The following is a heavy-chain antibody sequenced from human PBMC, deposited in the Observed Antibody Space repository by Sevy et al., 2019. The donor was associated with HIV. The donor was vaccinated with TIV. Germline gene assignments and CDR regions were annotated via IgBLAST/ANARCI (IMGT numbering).Heavy chain of an antibody. CDR3: ARGVGLDC. V-gene: IGHV3-7*01. Sequence: GSLRLSCAASGFTFSPYWMTWVRQAPGKGLEWVANIRPDGSDKYYVDSVKGRFTISRDNARNSLYLQMNSLRADDTAMYYCARGVGLDCWGQGALVTVSS. CDR2: IRPDGSDK. J-gene: IGHJ4*02. CDR1: GFTFSPYW. D-gene: IGHD1-26*01.